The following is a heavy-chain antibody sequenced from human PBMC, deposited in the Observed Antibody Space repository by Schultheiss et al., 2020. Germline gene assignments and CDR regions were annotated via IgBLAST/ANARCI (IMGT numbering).Heavy chain of an antibody. V-gene: IGHV2-5*02. Sequence: SGPTLVKPTQTLTLTCTFSGFSLSTSGVGVGWIRQPPGKALEWLALIYWDDDKRYSPSLKSRLTITKDTSKNQVVLTMTNMDPVDTATYYCAHVPLHDYGDSFYYYGMDVWGQGTTVTVYS. J-gene: IGHJ6*02. CDR1: GFSLSTSGVG. CDR2: IYWDDDK. CDR3: AHVPLHDYGDSFYYYGMDV. D-gene: IGHD4-17*01.